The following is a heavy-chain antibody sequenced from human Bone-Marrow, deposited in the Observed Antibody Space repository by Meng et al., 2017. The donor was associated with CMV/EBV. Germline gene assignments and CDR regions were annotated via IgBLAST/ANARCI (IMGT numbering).Heavy chain of an antibody. CDR3: AREGNGDYEHYYYYYYGMDV. V-gene: IGHV3-74*01. CDR2: INSDGSST. Sequence: GRSLRLSCAASGFTFSSYWMHWVRQAPGKGLVWVSRINSDGSSTSYADSVKGRFTISRDNAKNTLYLQMNSLRAEDTAVYYCAREGNGDYEHYYYYYYGMDVWGQGTTVTVSS. J-gene: IGHJ6*01. CDR1: GFTFSSYW. D-gene: IGHD4-17*01.